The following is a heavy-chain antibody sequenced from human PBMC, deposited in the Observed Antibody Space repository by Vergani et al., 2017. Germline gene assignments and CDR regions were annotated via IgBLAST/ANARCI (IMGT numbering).Heavy chain of an antibody. V-gene: IGHV3-48*01. CDR1: GFTFSSYS. J-gene: IGHJ4*02. Sequence: DVQLVESGGDLVQPGGSLRLSCAASGFTFSSYSMNWVRQAPGKGLEWISYISTTSDTIYYADSVRGRFNISRDNAKNSLYLEMNSLRVEDTAVYFCARSLVAGKGGYWGQGTRVAVSS. CDR3: ARSLVAGKGGY. CDR2: ISTTSDTI. D-gene: IGHD6-19*01.